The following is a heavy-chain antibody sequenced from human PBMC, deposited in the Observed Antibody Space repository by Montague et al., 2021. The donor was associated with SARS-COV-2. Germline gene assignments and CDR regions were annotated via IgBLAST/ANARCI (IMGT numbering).Heavy chain of an antibody. J-gene: IGHJ4*02. CDR2: RYYRLQWSN. Sequence: CAISGDSVGVMRARCSSEGQSPASGFGQLVRRYYRLQWSNDYAVSVRSRIIINPDTSTNQFSLQLSSVTPEDTAVYFCARERWAVGVSFDYWGQGTLVTVSS. CDR1: GDSVGVMRAR. V-gene: IGHV6-1*01. D-gene: IGHD1-26*01. CDR3: ARERWAVGVSFDY.